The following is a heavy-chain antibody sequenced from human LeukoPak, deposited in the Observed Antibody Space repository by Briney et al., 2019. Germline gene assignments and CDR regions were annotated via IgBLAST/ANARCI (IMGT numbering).Heavy chain of an antibody. Sequence: ASVKVSCKASGYTLTSYYMHWVRQAPGQGLEWMGIINPSGGSTSYAQKFQGRVTMTRDTSTSTVYMELSSLRSEDTAVYYCARDVVPTYYYDSSGYSSLDYWGQGTLVTVSS. V-gene: IGHV1-46*01. CDR3: ARDVVPTYYYDSSGYSSLDY. D-gene: IGHD3-22*01. J-gene: IGHJ4*02. CDR1: GYTLTSYY. CDR2: INPSGGST.